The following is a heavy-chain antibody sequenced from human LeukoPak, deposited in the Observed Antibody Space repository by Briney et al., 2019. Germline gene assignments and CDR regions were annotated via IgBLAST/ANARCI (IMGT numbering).Heavy chain of an antibody. V-gene: IGHV4-34*01. CDR3: ARFSGRYYYYMDV. J-gene: IGHJ6*03. D-gene: IGHD3-10*01. CDR2: INHSGST. Sequence: KASETLSLTYAVEGGSFSGYYWSWIRQPPGKGLEWIGEINHSGSTNYNPSLKSRATISVDTSKNQFSLKLSSVTAADTAVYYCARFSGRYYYYMDVWGKGTTVTVSS. CDR1: GGSFSGYY.